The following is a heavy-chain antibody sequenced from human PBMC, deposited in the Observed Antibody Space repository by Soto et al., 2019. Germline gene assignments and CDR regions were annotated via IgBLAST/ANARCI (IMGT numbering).Heavy chain of an antibody. CDR2: IYYSGST. J-gene: IGHJ4*02. Sequence: QLQLQESGPGLVKPSETLSLTCTVSGGSISSSSYYWGWIRQPPGKGLEWIGSIYYSGSTYYNPSLRSRVTISVDTSKIQLSLKLSSVTAADTAVYYCARQVDVLRYFDGSYYCDYWGQGTLVTVSS. V-gene: IGHV4-39*01. D-gene: IGHD3-9*01. CDR3: ARQVDVLRYFDGSYYCDY. CDR1: GGSISSSSYY.